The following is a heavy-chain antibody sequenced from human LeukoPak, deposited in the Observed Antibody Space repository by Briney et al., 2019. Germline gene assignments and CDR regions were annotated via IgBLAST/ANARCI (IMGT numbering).Heavy chain of an antibody. Sequence: SETLSLTCAVYGGSFSGYYWSWVRQPPGKGLEWIGSIYHSGSTYYKPSLKSRVTISVETSKNQFSLKLNSVTAADTALYYCARGKVGAPKDFDYWGQGTLVTVSS. V-gene: IGHV4-34*01. CDR2: IYHSGST. D-gene: IGHD1-26*01. J-gene: IGHJ4*02. CDR1: GGSFSGYY. CDR3: ARGKVGAPKDFDY.